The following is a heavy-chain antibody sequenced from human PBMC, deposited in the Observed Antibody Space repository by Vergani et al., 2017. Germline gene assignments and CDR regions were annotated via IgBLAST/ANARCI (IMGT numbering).Heavy chain of an antibody. J-gene: IGHJ3*02. CDR3: ARAILHHDAFDI. CDR1: GGSISSSSYY. CDR2: IYYSGST. Sequence: QLQLQESGPGLVKPSETLSLTCTVSGGSISSSSYYWGWIRQPPGKGLEWIGSIYYSGSTYYHPSLKSRVTISVDTSKNQFSLKLSSVTAADTAVYYCARAILHHDAFDIWGQGTMVTVSS. V-gene: IGHV4-39*07. D-gene: IGHD3-3*01.